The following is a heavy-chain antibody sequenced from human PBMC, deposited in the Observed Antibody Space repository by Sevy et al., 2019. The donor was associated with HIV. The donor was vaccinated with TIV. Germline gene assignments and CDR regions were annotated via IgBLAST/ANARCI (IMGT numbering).Heavy chain of an antibody. Sequence: GGSLRLSCAASGFTFSSYAMSWVRQAPGKGLEWVSAISGSGGSTYYEDSVKGRFSISRDNSKNTLYLQMNSLRAEDTAVYYCAKDLNYYDSSGYYHAFDIWGQGTMVTVSS. V-gene: IGHV3-23*01. J-gene: IGHJ3*02. CDR2: ISGSGGST. CDR3: AKDLNYYDSSGYYHAFDI. D-gene: IGHD3-22*01. CDR1: GFTFSSYA.